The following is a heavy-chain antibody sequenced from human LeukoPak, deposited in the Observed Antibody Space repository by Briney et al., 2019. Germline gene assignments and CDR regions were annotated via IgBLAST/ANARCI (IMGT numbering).Heavy chain of an antibody. J-gene: IGHJ4*02. CDR1: GYTFNTYA. Sequence: GASVKVSCKASGYTFNTYAIHWVRQAPGQRLEWMGWINAYNGNTNYAQKVQGRVTMTTDTSTSTAYMELRSLRSDDTAVYYCARTDYGDYSYYFDYWGQGTLVTVSS. CDR2: INAYNGNT. CDR3: ARTDYGDYSYYFDY. D-gene: IGHD4-17*01. V-gene: IGHV1-18*01.